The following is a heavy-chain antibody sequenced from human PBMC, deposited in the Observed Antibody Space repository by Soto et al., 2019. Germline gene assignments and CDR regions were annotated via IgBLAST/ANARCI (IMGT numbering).Heavy chain of an antibody. CDR2: ITSSGAA. Sequence: PGGSLRLSCEASGFTFNNYAIAWVRQAPGKGLEWVSGITSSGAAYYADSVKGRFTISRDNSKNTLYLQMNSLRAEDTDVYYCAKGESSVSARDFDPWGQGTLVTVSS. V-gene: IGHV3-23*01. CDR3: AKGESSVSARDFDP. D-gene: IGHD3-22*01. CDR1: GFTFNNYA. J-gene: IGHJ5*02.